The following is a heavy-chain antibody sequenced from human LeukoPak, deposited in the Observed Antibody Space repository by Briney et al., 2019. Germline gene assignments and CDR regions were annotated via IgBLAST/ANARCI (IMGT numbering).Heavy chain of an antibody. Sequence: GGSLRLSCAASGFTFSSYEMNWVRQAPGKGLEWVSFISSSSSYIYHADSVKGRFTISRDNAKNSLYLQMNSLRAEDTAVYYCARASSSWYYFDYWGQGTLVTVSS. CDR2: ISSSSSYI. CDR1: GFTFSSYE. V-gene: IGHV3-21*01. J-gene: IGHJ4*02. CDR3: ARASSSWYYFDY. D-gene: IGHD6-13*01.